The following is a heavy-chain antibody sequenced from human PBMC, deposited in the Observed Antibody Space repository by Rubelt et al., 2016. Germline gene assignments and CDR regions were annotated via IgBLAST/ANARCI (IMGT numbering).Heavy chain of an antibody. D-gene: IGHD3-10*01. CDR3: AVGRDWFDP. CDR1: GGSISSPGYS. J-gene: IGHJ5*02. Sequence: QLQLQESGPGLVKPSQTLSLTCAVSGGSISSPGYSWTWIRQTPGKGLEWIGYVYYTGSTFYNPSLQSRLSVSLDTPKNQFSLRLSAVTAADTAVYYCAVGRDWFDPWGQGTLVTVSS. CDR2: VYYTGST. V-gene: IGHV4-30-4*07.